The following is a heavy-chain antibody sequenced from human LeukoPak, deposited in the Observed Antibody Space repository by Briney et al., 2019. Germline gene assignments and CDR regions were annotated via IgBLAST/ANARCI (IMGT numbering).Heavy chain of an antibody. CDR3: AKDMYVRQWLVLVLDY. V-gene: IGHV3-23*01. CDR1: GFTFSSYA. Sequence: PGGSLRLSCAASGFTFSSYAMSWVRQAPGKGLEWVSAISGSGGSTYYADSVKGRFTISRDNSKNTLYLQMNSLRAEDTAVYYCAKDMYVRQWLVLVLDYWGQGTLVTVSS. D-gene: IGHD6-19*01. J-gene: IGHJ4*02. CDR2: ISGSGGST.